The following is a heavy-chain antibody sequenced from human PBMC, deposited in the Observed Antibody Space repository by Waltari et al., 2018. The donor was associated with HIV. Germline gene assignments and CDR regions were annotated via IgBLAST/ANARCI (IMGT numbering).Heavy chain of an antibody. J-gene: IGHJ4*02. CDR1: GFTFSQAW. CDR3: TWWGANHGFDY. V-gene: IGHV3-15*01. D-gene: IGHD2-15*01. CDR2: IKSKINGETI. Sequence: EVQLVESGGGLVKPGGSLRVSCGASGFTFSQAWMSWVRPAPGKGLEWIGLIKSKINGETIDYAAPVKGRFTISRDDSKNTLYLQMNSLKTEDTAMYYCTWWGANHGFDYWGQGTLVTVSS.